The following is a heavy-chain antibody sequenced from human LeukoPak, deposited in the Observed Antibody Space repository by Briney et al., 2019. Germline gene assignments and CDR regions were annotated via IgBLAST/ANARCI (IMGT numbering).Heavy chain of an antibody. CDR2: ISAYNGNT. V-gene: IGHV1-18*04. Sequence: ASVKVSCKASGYPFTGYYLHWVRQAPGQGLEWMGWISAYNGNTNYAQKLQGRVTMTTDTSTSTACMELRSLRSDDTAVYYCARQGWFGEGAFDIWGQGTMVTVSS. CDR1: GYPFTGYY. D-gene: IGHD3-10*01. J-gene: IGHJ3*02. CDR3: ARQGWFGEGAFDI.